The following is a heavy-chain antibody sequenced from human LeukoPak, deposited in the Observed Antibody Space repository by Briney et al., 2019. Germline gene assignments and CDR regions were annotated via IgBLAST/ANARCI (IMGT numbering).Heavy chain of an antibody. Sequence: PGGSLTLSCVASGLSVSSNYMSWVRRAPGKGLKWVSLLYTDGTTYYASSVEGRFTISRDDSRNTIYLHMNSLRAGDTAVYYCARGGVYDWNPRYWGQGTLVTVCS. J-gene: IGHJ4*02. CDR2: LYTDGTT. D-gene: IGHD1-20*01. V-gene: IGHV3-53*01. CDR1: GLSVSSNY. CDR3: ARGGVYDWNPRY.